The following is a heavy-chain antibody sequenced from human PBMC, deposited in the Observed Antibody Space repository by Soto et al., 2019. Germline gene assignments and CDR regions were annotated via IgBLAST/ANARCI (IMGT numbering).Heavy chain of an antibody. J-gene: IGHJ6*02. Sequence: SETLSLTCTVSGGSISSAAYYWTWIRQHPGKGLEWIGYIYYTGSTYHSPSLRSRVTISVDTSKNQFSLKLSSVTAADTAVYYCARNFFSASIVVVPAAIPYCYGMDVWGQGTTVTVSS. V-gene: IGHV4-31*03. CDR3: ARNFFSASIVVVPAAIPYCYGMDV. CDR2: IYYTGST. CDR1: GGSISSAAYY. D-gene: IGHD2-2*01.